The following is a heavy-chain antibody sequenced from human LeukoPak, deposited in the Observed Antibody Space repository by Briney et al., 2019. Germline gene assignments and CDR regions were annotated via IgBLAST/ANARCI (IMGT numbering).Heavy chain of an antibody. J-gene: IGHJ4*02. CDR3: AREGIYCSSTSCYFDY. D-gene: IGHD2-2*01. CDR1: GLPLCRYS. CDR2: ISSSTSYI. V-gene: IGHV3-21*01. Sequence: GGPLTLSCGLSGLPLCRYSKHGLRDARGKGGVGFSSISSSTSYIYYADSVKGRFTIYRDNAKNSLYLQMNSLRAEDTAVYYCAREGIYCSSTSCYFDYWGQGTLVTVSS.